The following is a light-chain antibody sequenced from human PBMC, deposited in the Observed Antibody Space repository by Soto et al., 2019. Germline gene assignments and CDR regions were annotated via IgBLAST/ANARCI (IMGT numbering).Light chain of an antibody. Sequence: QSVLTQPPSASGSPGQSVTISCTGTSSDVGGYNYVSWHQQHPGKAPKVIIYEVSKRPSGVPDRFSGSKSGSTASLTVSGLQAEDEADYYCSSYAVTNIFVFGTGT. CDR1: SSDVGGYNY. CDR3: SSYAVTNIFV. CDR2: EVS. J-gene: IGLJ1*01. V-gene: IGLV2-8*01.